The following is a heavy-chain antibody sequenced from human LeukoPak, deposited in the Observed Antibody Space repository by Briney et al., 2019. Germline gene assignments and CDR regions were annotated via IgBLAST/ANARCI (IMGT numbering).Heavy chain of an antibody. V-gene: IGHV3-7*01. D-gene: IGHD3-3*01. CDR1: GFTFSNYW. Sequence: PGGSLRLSCAASGFTFSNYWMRWVRQAPGKGLEWVASIKQDGSEKYYVGSVKGRFTISRDNAKNSLFLQMDSLRVEDTAVYYCSRVETRASDYWGQGTLVTVSS. CDR3: SRVETRASDY. CDR2: IKQDGSEK. J-gene: IGHJ4*02.